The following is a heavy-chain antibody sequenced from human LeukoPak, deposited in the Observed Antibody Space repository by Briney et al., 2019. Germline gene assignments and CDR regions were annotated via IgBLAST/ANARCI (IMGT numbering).Heavy chain of an antibody. Sequence: PGGSLRLSCAASGFTFSDYYMNWIRQAPGKGLEWVSYISSSGSSIYYADSVKGRFTSSRDNAKNSLYLQMNSLRAEDTAVYYCARVKAGYCGSNGAFDIWGQGTMVTVSS. CDR1: GFTFSDYY. V-gene: IGHV3-11*04. CDR3: ARVKAGYCGSNGAFDI. J-gene: IGHJ3*02. CDR2: ISSSGSSI. D-gene: IGHD3-10*01.